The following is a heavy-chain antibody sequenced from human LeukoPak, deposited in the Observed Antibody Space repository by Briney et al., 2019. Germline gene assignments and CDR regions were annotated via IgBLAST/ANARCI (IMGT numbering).Heavy chain of an antibody. D-gene: IGHD6-13*01. Sequence: SETLSLTCTVSGGSISSNYWSWIRQPAAKGLEWIGRIYSTGSTNYNPSLKSRVTMSVDTSKNQFSLRLRSVTAADTAVYYCARQIASAGTAGFDLWGRGALVTVSS. V-gene: IGHV4-4*07. CDR3: ARQIASAGTAGFDL. CDR1: GGSISSNY. J-gene: IGHJ4*02. CDR2: IYSTGST.